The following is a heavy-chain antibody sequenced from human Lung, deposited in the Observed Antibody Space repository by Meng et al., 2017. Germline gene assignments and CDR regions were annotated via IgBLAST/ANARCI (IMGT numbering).Heavy chain of an antibody. D-gene: IGHD4-11*01. J-gene: IGHJ4*02. Sequence: QRRQWGAGLLKPSETLSSPCVVSGGSFSDYYWSWIRQPPGKGLEWIGEINHSGSTNYNPSLESRATISVDTSQNNLSLKLSSVTAADSAVYYCARGPTTMAHDFDYWGQGTLVTVSS. CDR3: ARGPTTMAHDFDY. CDR2: INHSGST. V-gene: IGHV4-34*01. CDR1: GGSFSDYY.